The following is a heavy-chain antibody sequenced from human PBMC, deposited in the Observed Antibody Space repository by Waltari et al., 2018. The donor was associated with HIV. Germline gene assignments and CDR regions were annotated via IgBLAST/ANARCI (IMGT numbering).Heavy chain of an antibody. CDR3: ARSMAQAYDY. D-gene: IGHD6-6*01. CDR2: ISDDENNK. Sequence: QVQLVESGGGVVQHGRSLRPSFAASGLTFSRHDMPWVRQAPGKGLDWVAVISDDENNKDYADSVKGRFTISRDNSKNTLYLQMNSLRAEDTAMYYCARSMAQAYDYWGQGTLVTVSS. J-gene: IGHJ4*02. V-gene: IGHV3-30*01. CDR1: GLTFSRHD.